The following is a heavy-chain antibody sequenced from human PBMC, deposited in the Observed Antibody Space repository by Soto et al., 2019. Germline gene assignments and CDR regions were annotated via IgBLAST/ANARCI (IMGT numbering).Heavy chain of an antibody. V-gene: IGHV1-2*02. D-gene: IGHD6-13*01. CDR2: INPNSGGT. J-gene: IGHJ4*02. CDR3: ARPLGIAASGAVGGFDF. Sequence: QGQLVQSGAEVKKPGASVKVSCKASGYTFTGYYIHWVRQAPGQGLEWMGWINPNSGGTNYAQKFQGRVSMTRDTSINTAYLDLSRLTSDDTAVYYCARPLGIAASGAVGGFDFWGQGTLVTVSS. CDR1: GYTFTGYY.